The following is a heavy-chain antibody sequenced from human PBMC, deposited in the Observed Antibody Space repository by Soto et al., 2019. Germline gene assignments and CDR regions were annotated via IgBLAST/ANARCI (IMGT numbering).Heavy chain of an antibody. V-gene: IGHV3-33*01. CDR2: IWYDGSNK. J-gene: IGHJ4*02. CDR1: GFTFSSYG. D-gene: IGHD3-3*01. Sequence: QVQLVESGGGVVQPGRSLRLSCAASGFTFSSYGMHWVRQAPGKGLEWVAVIWYDGSNKYYADSVKGRFTISRDNSKNTLYLQMNSLRAEDTAVYYCARGSRSGFDFDYWGQGTPVTVSS. CDR3: ARGSRSGFDFDY.